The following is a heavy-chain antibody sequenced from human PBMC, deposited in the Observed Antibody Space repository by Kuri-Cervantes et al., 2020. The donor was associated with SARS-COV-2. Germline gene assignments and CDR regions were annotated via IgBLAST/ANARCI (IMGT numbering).Heavy chain of an antibody. Sequence: GGSLRLSCAASGFTFSSYEMNWVRQAPGKGLEWVSYISSSGSTIYYADSVKGRFTIFRDNAKNSLYLQMNSLRAEDTAVYYCARGYRYNLPYFDYWGQGTLVTVSS. J-gene: IGHJ4*02. D-gene: IGHD1-1*01. CDR1: GFTFSSYE. CDR3: ARGYRYNLPYFDY. CDR2: ISSSGSTI. V-gene: IGHV3-48*03.